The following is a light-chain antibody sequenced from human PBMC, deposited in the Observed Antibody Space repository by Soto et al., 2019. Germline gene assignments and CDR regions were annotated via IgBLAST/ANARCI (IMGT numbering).Light chain of an antibody. J-gene: IGKJ2*01. CDR2: GAS. V-gene: IGKV3-20*01. Sequence: EIVLTQSPGTLPLSPGERATLSCRASQSVSSSSYLAWYQQKPGQAPRLLIYGASSRATGIPARFSGSGSGTDFTFTISRLEPEDFAVYYCHQYGSSPSYTFGQGTKLEIK. CDR3: HQYGSSPSYT. CDR1: QSVSSSSY.